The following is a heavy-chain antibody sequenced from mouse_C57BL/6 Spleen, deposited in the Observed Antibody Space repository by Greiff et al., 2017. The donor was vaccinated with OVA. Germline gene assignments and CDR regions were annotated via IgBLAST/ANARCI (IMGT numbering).Heavy chain of an antibody. D-gene: IGHD1-1*02. CDR2: IDPETGGT. J-gene: IGHJ2*01. Sequence: QVQLQQSGAELVRPGASVTLSCKASGYTFTDYEMHWVKQTPVHGLEWIGAIDPETGGTAYNQKFKGKAILTADKSSSTAYMELRRLTSEDSAVDYCTRRGLGGGGDYFDYWGQGTTLTVSS. CDR1: GYTFTDYE. CDR3: TRRGLGGGGDYFDY. V-gene: IGHV1-15*01.